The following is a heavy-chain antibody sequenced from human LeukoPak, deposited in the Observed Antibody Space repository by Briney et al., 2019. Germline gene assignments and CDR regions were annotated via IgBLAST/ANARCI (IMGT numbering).Heavy chain of an antibody. D-gene: IGHD2-2*01. V-gene: IGHV3-48*03. Sequence: GGSLRLSCAASGFPFSSYEMNWVRQAPGKRLQWVPYISSSGNKIYYAASVKGRFTISRDNAKNSLYLQIDSLRAEDTAVYYCARGQRPQYTSTWDNWFDPWGQGTQVTVSS. CDR3: ARGQRPQYTSTWDNWFDP. CDR1: GFPFSSYE. CDR2: ISSSGNKI. J-gene: IGHJ5*02.